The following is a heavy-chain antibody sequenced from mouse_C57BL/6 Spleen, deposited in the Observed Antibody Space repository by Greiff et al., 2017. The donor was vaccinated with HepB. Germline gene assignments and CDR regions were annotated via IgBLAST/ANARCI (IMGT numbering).Heavy chain of an antibody. Sequence: QVQLQQPGAELVKPGASVKMSCKASGYTFTSYWITWVKQRPGQGLEWIGDIYPGSGSTNYNEKFKSKATLTVDTSSSTAYMQLSSLTSEDSAVYYCARQKLTTVVGGYWGQGTTLTVSS. V-gene: IGHV1-55*01. CDR3: ARQKLTTVVGGY. D-gene: IGHD1-1*01. CDR2: IYPGSGST. CDR1: GYTFTSYW. J-gene: IGHJ2*01.